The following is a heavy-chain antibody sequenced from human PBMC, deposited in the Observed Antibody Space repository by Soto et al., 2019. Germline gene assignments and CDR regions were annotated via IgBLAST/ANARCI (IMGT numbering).Heavy chain of an antibody. Sequence: PSETLSLTCGVFGGPFNCFYWTWIRQPPGKGLEWIGEINPGGSSHYNPSLRSRLNLSADTSKNQLSLRLSSVTDADTAVYYCTRLRXLQSPTRPDHYYYGMDVWGPGTTVTVSS. CDR3: TRLRXLQSPTRPDHYYYGMDV. CDR2: INPGGSS. V-gene: IGHV4-34*01. D-gene: IGHD2-15*01. J-gene: IGHJ6*02. CDR1: GGPFNCFY.